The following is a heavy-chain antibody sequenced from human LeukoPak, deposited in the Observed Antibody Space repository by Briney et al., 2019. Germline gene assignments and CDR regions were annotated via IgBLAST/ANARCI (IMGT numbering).Heavy chain of an antibody. CDR1: GGSFSGYY. V-gene: IGHV4-34*01. J-gene: IGHJ3*02. CDR2: INHSGST. D-gene: IGHD3-3*01. CDR3: ARGEVKVFGVVIIRRLGAFDI. Sequence: SETLSLTCAVYGGSFSGYYWSWIRQPPGKGLEWIGEINHSGSTNCNPSLKSRVTISVDTSKNQFSLTLSSVTAADTAVYYCARGEVKVFGVVIIRRLGAFDIWGQGTMVTVSS.